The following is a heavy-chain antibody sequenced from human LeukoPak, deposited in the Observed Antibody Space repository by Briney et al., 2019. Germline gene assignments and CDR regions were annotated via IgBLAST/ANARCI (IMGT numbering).Heavy chain of an antibody. J-gene: IGHJ4*02. CDR3: ARGRSSGWYHDY. V-gene: IGHV3-30*02. D-gene: IGHD6-19*01. CDR2: IRSNGNEK. Sequence: PGGSLRLSCAASGFNFRGYAMHWVRQAPGKGLEWVALIRSNGNEKFYLDAVQGRFTISRDNAKNSLYLQMNSLRAEDTAVYYCARGRSSGWYHDYWGQGTLVTVPS. CDR1: GFNFRGYA.